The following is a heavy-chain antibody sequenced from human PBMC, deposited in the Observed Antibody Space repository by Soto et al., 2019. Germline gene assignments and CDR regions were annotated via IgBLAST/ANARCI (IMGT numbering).Heavy chain of an antibody. Sequence: SETLSLTCAVYGGSFSGYYWSWIRQPPGKGLEWIGEINHSGSTNYNPSLKSRVTISVDTSKNQFSLKLSSVTAADTAVYYCARAAHFRAYQPLNYFDYWGQGTLVTVSS. V-gene: IGHV4-34*01. J-gene: IGHJ4*02. CDR2: INHSGST. CDR3: ARAAHFRAYQPLNYFDY. CDR1: GGSFSGYY. D-gene: IGHD2-2*01.